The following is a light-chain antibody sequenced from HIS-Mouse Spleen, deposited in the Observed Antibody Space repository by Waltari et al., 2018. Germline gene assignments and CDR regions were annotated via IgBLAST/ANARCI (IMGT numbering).Light chain of an antibody. CDR3: SSYTSSSTYV. J-gene: IGLJ1*01. V-gene: IGLV2-14*01. Sequence: QSALTQPASVSGSPGQSITISCTGTSSDVGGYNYVSWYQQPPGKAPKLMIYEVSNRPSGVSNRFSGSKSGNTDSLTISGLQAEDEADYYCSSYTSSSTYVFGTGTKVTVL. CDR2: EVS. CDR1: SSDVGGYNY.